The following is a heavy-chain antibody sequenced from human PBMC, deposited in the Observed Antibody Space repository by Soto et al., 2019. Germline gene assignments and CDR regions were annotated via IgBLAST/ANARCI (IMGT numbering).Heavy chain of an antibody. CDR1: GGSFSGYY. Sequence: QVQLQQWGAGLLKPSETLSLTCAVYGGSFSGYYWSWIRQPPGKGLEWIGEINHSGSTNYNPSLTCRVTISVDTSKNQFSLKLSSVTAADTAVYYCARGRSCSSTSCQRNWFDPWGQGTLVTVSS. CDR2: INHSGST. CDR3: ARGRSCSSTSCQRNWFDP. D-gene: IGHD2-2*01. V-gene: IGHV4-34*01. J-gene: IGHJ5*02.